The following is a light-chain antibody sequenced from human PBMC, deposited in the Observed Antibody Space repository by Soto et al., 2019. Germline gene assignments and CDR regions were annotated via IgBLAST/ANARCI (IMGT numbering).Light chain of an antibody. CDR2: DAS. J-gene: IGKJ1*01. Sequence: DIQMTQSPSTLSASXXXXXXXTXRASQSISSWLAWYQQKPGKAPKLLIYDASSLESGVPSRFSGSGSGTEFTLTISSLQPDDFATYYCQHYNSYSEAFGQGTKVDIK. CDR3: QHYNSYSEA. CDR1: QSISSW. V-gene: IGKV1-5*01.